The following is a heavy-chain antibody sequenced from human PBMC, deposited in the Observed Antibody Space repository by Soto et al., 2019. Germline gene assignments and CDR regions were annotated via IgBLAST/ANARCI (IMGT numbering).Heavy chain of an antibody. J-gene: IGHJ6*02. CDR1: GGSISSSSYY. V-gene: IGHV4-39*01. CDR3: ARHNGPLYVGYYYDMDV. CDR2: IYYSGYT. D-gene: IGHD3-16*01. Sequence: LSLTCTVSGGSISSSSYYWGWIRQPPGKGLEWIGSIYYSGYTYYNPSLKSRVTISVDTSKNQLSLKLSSVTAADTAVYYCARHNGPLYVGYYYDMDVWGQGTTVTVSS.